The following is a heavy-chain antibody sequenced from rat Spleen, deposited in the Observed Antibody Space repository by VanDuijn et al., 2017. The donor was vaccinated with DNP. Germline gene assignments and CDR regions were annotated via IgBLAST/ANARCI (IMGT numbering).Heavy chain of an antibody. V-gene: IGHV5-29*01. J-gene: IGHJ2*01. CDR2: ISYDGNRP. D-gene: IGHD1-11*01. CDR3: TRHYGGYLYYFDY. Sequence: EVQLVESGGGLVQPGRSLKLSCAASGFTFSNYGMAWVRQAPQKGLEWVATISYDGNRPYYRDSVKGRFTISRDHAKSTLYLQMNSLRSEDTATYYCTRHYGGYLYYFDYWGQGVMVTVSS. CDR1: GFTFSNYG.